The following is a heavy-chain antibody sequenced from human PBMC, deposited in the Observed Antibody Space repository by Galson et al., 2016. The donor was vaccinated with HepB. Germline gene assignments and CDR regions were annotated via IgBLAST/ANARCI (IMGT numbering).Heavy chain of an antibody. J-gene: IGHJ4*02. CDR3: ARRPRGYVNFFDY. CDR1: GYTFTSYA. Sequence: SVKVSCKASGYTFTSYAVHWLRQAPGQRLEWMGWINAGNGDTNYSQKSRGRVTITRDTSASTAYMELSTLTSEDTAVYYCARRPRGYVNFFDYWGQGSLVTVSS. V-gene: IGHV1-3*01. CDR2: INAGNGDT. D-gene: IGHD5-18*01.